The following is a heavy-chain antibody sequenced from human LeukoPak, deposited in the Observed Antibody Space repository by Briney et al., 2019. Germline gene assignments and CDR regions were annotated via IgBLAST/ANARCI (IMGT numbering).Heavy chain of an antibody. V-gene: IGHV3-23*01. CDR3: AREQGQQWRRFDS. CDR1: GFTFSDHA. D-gene: IGHD6-19*01. CDR2: INGNGGGS. Sequence: PGGSLRLSCAASGFTFSDHAMSWVRQAPAKGLEWVSSINGNGGGSYYIDSVKGRFTVSRDNSENTLYLQMDSLTTEDTGVYYCAREQGQQWRRFDSWGQGSPVTVSS. J-gene: IGHJ4*02.